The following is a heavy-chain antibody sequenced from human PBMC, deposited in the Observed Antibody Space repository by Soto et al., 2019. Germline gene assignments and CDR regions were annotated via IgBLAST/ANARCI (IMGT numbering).Heavy chain of an antibody. CDR3: ARDLIIVDTPGDDSDY. Sequence: EVQLVESGGGLVQPGGSLRLSCATSGFTFSNYWMHWVRQAPGKGLMWVARITPDGSYTSYADSVKGRFTISRDNAKNTLYLQMNGLRAEDTAIYYCARDLIIVDTPGDDSDYWGQGTLVAVSS. V-gene: IGHV3-74*01. J-gene: IGHJ4*02. CDR2: ITPDGSYT. CDR1: GFTFSNYW. D-gene: IGHD5-12*01.